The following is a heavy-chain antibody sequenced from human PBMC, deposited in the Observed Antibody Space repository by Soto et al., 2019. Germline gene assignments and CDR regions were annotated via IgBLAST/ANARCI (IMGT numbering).Heavy chain of an antibody. D-gene: IGHD4-17*01. CDR3: ARHGTTVVTTTLED. CDR1: GGSISSSSYY. CDR2: IYYSGST. V-gene: IGHV4-39*01. Sequence: QLQLQESGPGLVKPSETLSLTCTVSGGSISSSSYYWGWIRQPPGKGLEWIGSIYYSGSTYYNPSLKSRVTIPVDTSKNQFSLKLSSVTAADTAVYYCARHGTTVVTTTLEDWGQGTLVTVSS. J-gene: IGHJ4*02.